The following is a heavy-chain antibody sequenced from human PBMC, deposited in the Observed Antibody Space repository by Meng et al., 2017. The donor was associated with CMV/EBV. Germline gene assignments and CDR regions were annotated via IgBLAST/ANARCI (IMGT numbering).Heavy chain of an antibody. CDR2: IYPGDSDT. Sequence: GESLKISCKGSGYSFTSYWIGWVRQMPGKGLEWMGIIYPGDSDTRYSPSFQGQVTISADKSISTAYLQWSSLKASDTAMYYCARHQFKGCCSSTSCYHAFDIWGQGTMVTVSS. J-gene: IGHJ3*02. CDR3: ARHQFKGCCSSTSCYHAFDI. V-gene: IGHV5-51*01. CDR1: GYSFTSYW. D-gene: IGHD2-2*01.